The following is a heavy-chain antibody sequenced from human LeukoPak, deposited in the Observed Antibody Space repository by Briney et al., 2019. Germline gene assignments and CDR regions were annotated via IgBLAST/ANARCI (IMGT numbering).Heavy chain of an antibody. J-gene: IGHJ4*02. CDR3: ARDGWGSYYFDY. V-gene: IGHV4-39*07. CDR2: IYYSGST. D-gene: IGHD3-10*01. Sequence: SETLSLTCTVSGGSISSSSYYWGWIRQPPGKGLEWIGSIYYSGSTYYNPSLKSRVTISVDTSKNQFSLKLSSVTAADTAVYYCARDGWGSYYFDYWGQGTLVTVSS. CDR1: GGSISSSSYY.